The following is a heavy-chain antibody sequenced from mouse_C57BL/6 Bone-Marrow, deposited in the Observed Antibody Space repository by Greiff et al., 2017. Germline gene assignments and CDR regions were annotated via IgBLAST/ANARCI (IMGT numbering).Heavy chain of an antibody. CDR1: GFTFNTYA. D-gene: IGHD2-5*01. CDR3: VRPYSNYESLHWYFDV. CDR2: IRSKSSNYAT. J-gene: IGHJ1*03. Sequence: EVQRVESGGGLVQPKGSLKLSCAASGFTFNTYAMHWVRQAPGKGLEWVARIRSKSSNYATYYADSVKDRFTISSDDSQSMLYLQMNNLKTEDTAMYYCVRPYSNYESLHWYFDVWGTGTTVTVSS. V-gene: IGHV10-3*01.